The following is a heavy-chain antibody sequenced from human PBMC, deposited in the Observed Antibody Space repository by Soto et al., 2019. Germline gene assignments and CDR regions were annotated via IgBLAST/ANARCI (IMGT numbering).Heavy chain of an antibody. CDR1: RGTFSSYA. Sequence: SVKVCCKASRGTFSSYAISWVRQAPGQGLEWMGGIIPIFGTANYAQKFQGRVTITADESTSTAYMELSSLRSEDTAVYYCASTIFGVVIGHYYYYGMDVWGQGTTVTVSS. CDR2: IIPIFGTA. J-gene: IGHJ6*02. CDR3: ASTIFGVVIGHYYYYGMDV. V-gene: IGHV1-69*13. D-gene: IGHD3-3*01.